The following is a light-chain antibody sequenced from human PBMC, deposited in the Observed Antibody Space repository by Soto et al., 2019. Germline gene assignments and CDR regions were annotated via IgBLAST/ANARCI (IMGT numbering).Light chain of an antibody. CDR2: RAS. V-gene: IGKV3-15*01. CDR1: HYVYSN. Sequence: EIVMTQSPATLSVSPGERATLSCTASHYVYSNVAWFQQRPGQAPRLLIYRASTRGTGTPARFSGSGSGTALPLTTTSLQSEDFALYYCQQYHNLWTFGQGTEVEIK. J-gene: IGKJ1*01. CDR3: QQYHNLWT.